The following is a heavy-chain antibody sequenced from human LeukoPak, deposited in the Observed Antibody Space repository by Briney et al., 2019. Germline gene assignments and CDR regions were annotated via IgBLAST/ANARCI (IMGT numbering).Heavy chain of an antibody. D-gene: IGHD6-19*01. CDR2: ISYDGSNK. CDR3: AKGSLSGSSGWYSPFDY. V-gene: IGHV3-30*18. J-gene: IGHJ4*02. Sequence: GGSLRLSCAASGFTFSSYGMHWVRQAPGKGLEWVAVISYDGSNKYYADSVKGRFTISRDNSKNTLYLQMNSLRAEDTAVYYCAKGSLSGSSGWYSPFDYWGQGTLVTVSS. CDR1: GFTFSSYG.